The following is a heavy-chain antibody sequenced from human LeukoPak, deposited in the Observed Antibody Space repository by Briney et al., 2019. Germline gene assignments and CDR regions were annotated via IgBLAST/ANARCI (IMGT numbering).Heavy chain of an antibody. Sequence: GGSLSLSCAASGFTFTSYAMSWVRQAPGKGLEWVSAISGSGGSTYYADSVKGRFTISRDNSKSTLFLQMNSLRAEDTAVYYCAKDPRVGSRVATPCHWGQGTLVTVSS. CDR2: ISGSGGST. CDR1: GFTFTSYA. CDR3: AKDPRVGSRVATPCH. D-gene: IGHD5-24*01. J-gene: IGHJ4*02. V-gene: IGHV3-23*01.